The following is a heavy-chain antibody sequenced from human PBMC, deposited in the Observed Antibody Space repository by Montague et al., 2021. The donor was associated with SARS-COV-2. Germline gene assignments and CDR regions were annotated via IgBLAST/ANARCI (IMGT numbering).Heavy chain of an antibody. CDR1: GVSISGYY. D-gene: IGHD1-26*01. Sequence: SETLSLTCTVSGVSISGYYWSWIRLPPGRGLEWICYVYYGGRTNYNPSLKIRVSISVDTSKNYISLRLRPVTTAATAVYYCGRTTELQPFDFWGQGTLVTVSS. V-gene: IGHV4-59*13. CDR3: GRTTELQPFDF. CDR2: VYYGGRT. J-gene: IGHJ4*02.